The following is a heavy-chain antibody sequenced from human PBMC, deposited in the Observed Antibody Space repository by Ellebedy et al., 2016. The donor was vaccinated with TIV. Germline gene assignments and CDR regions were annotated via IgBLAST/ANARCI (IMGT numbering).Heavy chain of an antibody. CDR3: ARMGCTGYARPPFAY. V-gene: IGHV3-7*03. D-gene: IGHD5-12*01. CDR2: IKEVGGEK. CDR1: GFTCSSCW. J-gene: IGHJ4*01. Sequence: GESLKISCAASGFTCSSCWMCWVRQASGKGLEWVANIKEVGGEKHYVDSVKGRFTIPRDNAKNSLFLQMNSLRAEDTALYYCARMGCTGYARPPFAYWGQGTLVTVSS.